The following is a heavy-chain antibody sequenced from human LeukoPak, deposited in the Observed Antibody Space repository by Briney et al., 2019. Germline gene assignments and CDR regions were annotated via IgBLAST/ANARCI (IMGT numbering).Heavy chain of an antibody. Sequence: ASVKVSCKASGYTFTGYYMHWVRQAPGQGLEWMGWINPNSGGTNYAQKFQGRVTMTRDTSISTAYMELSSLRSEDTAVYYCARSELLWFGGVNTGFDYWGQGTLVTVSS. V-gene: IGHV1-2*02. CDR2: INPNSGGT. CDR3: ARSELLWFGGVNTGFDY. J-gene: IGHJ4*02. D-gene: IGHD3-10*01. CDR1: GYTFTGYY.